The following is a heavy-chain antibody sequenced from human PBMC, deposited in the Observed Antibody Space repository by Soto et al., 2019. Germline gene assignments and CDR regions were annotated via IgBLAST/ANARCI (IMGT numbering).Heavy chain of an antibody. Sequence: PSETLSLTCTVSGGSISSGGYYWSWIRQHPGKGLEWIGYIYYSGSTYYNPSLKSRVTISVDTSKNQFSLKLSSVTAADTAVYYCARNRASHNWFDPWGQGTLVTVAS. CDR3: ARNRASHNWFDP. V-gene: IGHV4-31*03. D-gene: IGHD2-21*01. CDR1: GGSISSGGYY. J-gene: IGHJ5*02. CDR2: IYYSGST.